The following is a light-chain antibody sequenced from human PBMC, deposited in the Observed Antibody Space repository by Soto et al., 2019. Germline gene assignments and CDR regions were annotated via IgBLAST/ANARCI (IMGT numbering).Light chain of an antibody. CDR1: SSNIGAGYD. Sequence: QSVLTQPPSVSGAPVQRVTISCTGSSSNIGAGYDVHWYQQLPGTVPKLLIYGNSNRPSGVPDRFSGSKSGTSASLAITGLQAEDAADYYCQSYDSSLSGWVFGGGTKLTVL. V-gene: IGLV1-40*01. J-gene: IGLJ3*02. CDR3: QSYDSSLSGWV. CDR2: GNS.